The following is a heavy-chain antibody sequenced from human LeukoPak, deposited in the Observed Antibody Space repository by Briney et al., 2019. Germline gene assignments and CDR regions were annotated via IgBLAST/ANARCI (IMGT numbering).Heavy chain of an antibody. CDR3: AKDSFPDTAMVMSAIDY. J-gene: IGHJ4*02. CDR1: GGSFSGYY. Sequence: SETLSLTCAVYGGSFSGYYWSWIRQPPGKGLEWIGEINHSGSTNYNPSLKSRVTISVDTSKNQFSLKLSSVTAADTAVYYCAKDSFPDTAMVMSAIDYWGQGTLVTVSS. D-gene: IGHD5-18*01. V-gene: IGHV4-34*01. CDR2: INHSGST.